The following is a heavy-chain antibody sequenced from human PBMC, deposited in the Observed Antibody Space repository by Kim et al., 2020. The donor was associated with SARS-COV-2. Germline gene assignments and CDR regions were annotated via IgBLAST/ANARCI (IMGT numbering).Heavy chain of an antibody. V-gene: IGHV3-30*18. Sequence: GGSLRLSCAASGFTFSSYGMHWVRQAPGKGLEWVAVISYDGSNKYYADSVKGRFTISRDNSKNTLYLQMNSLRAEDTAVYYCAKCVTKQDGGIVVVPAATPSLPDYWGQGTLVTVSS. CDR1: GFTFSSYG. J-gene: IGHJ4*02. CDR2: ISYDGSNK. D-gene: IGHD2-2*02. CDR3: AKCVTKQDGGIVVVPAATPSLPDY.